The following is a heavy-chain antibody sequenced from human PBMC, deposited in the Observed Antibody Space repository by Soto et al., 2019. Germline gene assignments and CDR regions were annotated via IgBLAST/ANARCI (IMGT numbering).Heavy chain of an antibody. Sequence: GGSLRLSCAASGFTFSSYGMHWVRQAPGKGLEWVAVISYDGSNKYYADSVKGRFTISRDNSKNTLYLQMNSLRAEDTAVYYCAKCLLERQEEYPSYYYYYGMDVWGQGTTVTVSS. V-gene: IGHV3-30*18. CDR1: GFTFSSYG. CDR2: ISYDGSNK. CDR3: AKCLLERQEEYPSYYYYYGMDV. J-gene: IGHJ6*02. D-gene: IGHD1-1*01.